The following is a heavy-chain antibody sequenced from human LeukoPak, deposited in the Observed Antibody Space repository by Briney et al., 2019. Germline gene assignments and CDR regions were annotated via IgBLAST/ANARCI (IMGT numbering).Heavy chain of an antibody. CDR3: ARDDRDISSFRFDY. Sequence: PGGSLRLSCAASGFTFNTYSMNWVRQAPGKGLEWVSSISSHSRDIYYADSVKSRFTISRDNAKNSLHLQMNSLRAEDTAVYYCARDDRDISSFRFDYWGHGILVTVSS. CDR1: GFTFNTYS. V-gene: IGHV3-21*01. J-gene: IGHJ4*01. D-gene: IGHD6-6*01. CDR2: ISSHSRDI.